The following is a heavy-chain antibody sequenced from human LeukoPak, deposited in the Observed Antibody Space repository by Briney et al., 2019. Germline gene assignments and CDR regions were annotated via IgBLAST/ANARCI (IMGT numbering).Heavy chain of an antibody. CDR1: GYTFTGFY. Sequence: ASVKVSCKASGYTFTGFYIHWVRQAPGQGLEWMGWINPNSGGTNFAQKFQGRVTMTRDTSISTAYMELSRLRSDDTAVYFCARSSASKYYVDYWGQGTLVTVSS. J-gene: IGHJ4*02. CDR2: INPNSGGT. V-gene: IGHV1-2*02. CDR3: ARSSASKYYVDY. D-gene: IGHD3-16*01.